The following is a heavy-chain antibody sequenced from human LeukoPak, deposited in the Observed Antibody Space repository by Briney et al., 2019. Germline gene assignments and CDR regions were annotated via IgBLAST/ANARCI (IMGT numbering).Heavy chain of an antibody. J-gene: IGHJ3*02. D-gene: IGHD6-19*01. CDR2: MNPNSGNT. V-gene: IGHV1-8*01. Sequence: GASVKVSFKASGYTFTSYDINWVRQATGQGLEWMGWMNPNSGNTGYAHKFQGRVTMTRNTSISTAYMELSSLRSEDTAVYYCARLHSSGWYGGDAFDIWGQGTMVTVSS. CDR1: GYTFTSYD. CDR3: ARLHSSGWYGGDAFDI.